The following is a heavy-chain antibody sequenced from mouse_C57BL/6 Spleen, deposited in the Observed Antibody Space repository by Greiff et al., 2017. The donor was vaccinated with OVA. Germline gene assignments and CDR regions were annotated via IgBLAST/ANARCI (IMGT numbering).Heavy chain of an antibody. CDR1: GYTFTDYY. Sequence: EVQLQQSGPELVKPGASVKISCKASGYTFTDYYMNWVKQSHGKSLEWIGDINPNNGGTSYNQKFKGKATLTVDKSSSTAYMELRSLTSEDSAVYYCARGGLRRKDAMDYWGQGTSVTVSS. V-gene: IGHV1-26*01. J-gene: IGHJ4*01. D-gene: IGHD2-4*01. CDR2: INPNNGGT. CDR3: ARGGLRRKDAMDY.